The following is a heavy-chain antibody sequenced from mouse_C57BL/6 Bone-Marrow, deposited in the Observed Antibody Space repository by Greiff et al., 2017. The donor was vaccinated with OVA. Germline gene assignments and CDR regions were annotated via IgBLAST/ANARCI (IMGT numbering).Heavy chain of an antibody. J-gene: IGHJ2*01. D-gene: IGHD4-1*01. CDR2: ISDGGSYT. CDR3: AKLGRYDY. V-gene: IGHV5-4*01. Sequence: EVQVVESGGGLVKPGGSLKLSCAASGFTFSSYALSWVRQTPEKRLEWVATISDGGSYTYYPDNVKGRFTISRDNAKNNLYLQMSHLKSEDTAMYYCAKLGRYDYWGQGTTLTVSS. CDR1: GFTFSSYA.